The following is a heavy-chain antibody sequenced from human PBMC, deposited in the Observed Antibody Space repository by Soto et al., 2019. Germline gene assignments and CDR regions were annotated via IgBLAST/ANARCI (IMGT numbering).Heavy chain of an antibody. D-gene: IGHD4-17*01. CDR2: IYYSGSP. CDR3: ARGSTTEKVDS. Sequence: SETLSLTCTVSGGSISSYYWSWIRQPPGKRLEWIGYIYYSGSPYNNPSLKSRVTISADTSKNQFSLKLTSVTAADTAVYYCARGSTTEKVDSWGQGTLVTVSS. CDR1: GGSISSYY. J-gene: IGHJ4*02. V-gene: IGHV4-59*08.